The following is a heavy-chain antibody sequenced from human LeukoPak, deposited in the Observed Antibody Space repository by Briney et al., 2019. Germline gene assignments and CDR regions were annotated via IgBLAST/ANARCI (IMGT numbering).Heavy chain of an antibody. CDR3: ARQDTAMSYFDY. V-gene: IGHV3-30*03. D-gene: IGHD5-18*01. J-gene: IGHJ4*02. CDR1: GFTFSSYD. CDR2: ISYDGSNK. Sequence: PGGSLRLSCAASGFTFSSYDMHWVRQAPGKGLEWVAVISYDGSNKYYADSVKGRFTISRDNSKNTLYLQMNSLRAEDTAVYYCARQDTAMSYFDYWGQGTLVTVSS.